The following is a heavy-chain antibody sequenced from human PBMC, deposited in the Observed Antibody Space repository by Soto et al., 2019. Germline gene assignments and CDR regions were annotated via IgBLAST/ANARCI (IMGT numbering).Heavy chain of an antibody. Sequence: GGSLRLSCAASGFTFSSYAMSWVRQAPGQGLEWVSAISGSGGSTYYADSVKGRFTISRDNSKNTLYLQMNSLRAEDTAVYYCAKNKVPQYYYDSSGYYPFDYWGQGTLVTVSS. V-gene: IGHV3-23*01. CDR3: AKNKVPQYYYDSSGYYPFDY. CDR1: GFTFSSYA. CDR2: ISGSGGST. J-gene: IGHJ4*02. D-gene: IGHD3-22*01.